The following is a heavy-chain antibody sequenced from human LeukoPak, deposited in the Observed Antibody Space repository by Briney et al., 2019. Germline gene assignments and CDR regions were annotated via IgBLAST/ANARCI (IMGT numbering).Heavy chain of an antibody. CDR2: IYYTGTT. J-gene: IGHJ6*02. V-gene: IGHV4-39*01. D-gene: IGHD3-10*01. Sequence: SETLSLTCTVSGDSISSSGYHWAWLRQPPGQGLEWIGTIYYTGTTYYNPSLTNRVTIYVDTSKSQFSLKLTSVTAADTAVYYCTRNVFTSTRSGRVYYSGMDVWGQGTTVTVSS. CDR1: GDSISSSGYH. CDR3: TRNVFTSTRSGRVYYSGMDV.